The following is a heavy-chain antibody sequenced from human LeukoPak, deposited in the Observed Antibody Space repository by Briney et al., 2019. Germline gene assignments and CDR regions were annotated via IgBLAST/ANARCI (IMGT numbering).Heavy chain of an antibody. Sequence: PSETLSLTCTVSGGSISSSYWSWIRQPPGKGLEWIGSVYFSGSTNYSPSLKSRVTVSVDTSKNQFFLKLRSVTAADTAVYYCARHNPQDYGGNSSFDYWGQGTLVTVSS. CDR3: ARHNPQDYGGNSSFDY. CDR1: GGSISSSY. D-gene: IGHD4-23*01. V-gene: IGHV4-59*08. CDR2: VYFSGST. J-gene: IGHJ4*02.